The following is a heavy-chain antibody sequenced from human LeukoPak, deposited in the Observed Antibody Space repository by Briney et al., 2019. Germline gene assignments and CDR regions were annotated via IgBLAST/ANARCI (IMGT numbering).Heavy chain of an antibody. CDR3: ARVLRYCSGGNCYSGGLGYLDV. D-gene: IGHD2-15*01. Sequence: PTGGSLRLSCAASGFTFSSYSMNWVRQAPGKGLEWVSSISRSGSTKYYADSVKGRFTISRDNAKNSLFLQMNSLRAEDTAVYYCARVLRYCSGGNCYSGGLGYLDVWGKGTTVTISS. CDR2: ISRSGSTK. V-gene: IGHV3-48*04. J-gene: IGHJ6*03. CDR1: GFTFSSYS.